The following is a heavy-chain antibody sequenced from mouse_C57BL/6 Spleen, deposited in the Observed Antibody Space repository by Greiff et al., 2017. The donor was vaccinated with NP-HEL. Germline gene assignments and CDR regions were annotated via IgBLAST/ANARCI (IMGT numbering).Heavy chain of an antibody. CDR1: GFTFSSYG. CDR2: ISSGGSYT. J-gene: IGHJ1*03. V-gene: IGHV5-6*01. CDR3: ARAGIYYDYDWYFDV. D-gene: IGHD2-4*01. Sequence: EVKLVESGGDLVKPGGSLKLSCAASGFTFSSYGMSWVRQTPDKRLEWVATISSGGSYTYYPDSVKGRFTISRDNAKNTLYLQMSRLKSEDTAMYYCARAGIYYDYDWYFDVWGTGTTVTVSS.